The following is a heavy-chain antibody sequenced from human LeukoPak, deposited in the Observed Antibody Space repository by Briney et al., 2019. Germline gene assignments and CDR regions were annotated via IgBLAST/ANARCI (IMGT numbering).Heavy chain of an antibody. D-gene: IGHD6-19*01. CDR2: IYHAGST. V-gene: IGHV4-4*02. CDR3: ARSAAVTGQFDF. CDR1: GASISSSNW. J-gene: IGHJ4*02. Sequence: SGTLSLTCTVSGASISSSNWWTWVRQPPGEALEWIGEIYHAGSTKYNPSLRSRLTISVDKSKNSFSLSLTSVTAADTAFYYCARSAAVTGQFDFWGPGTLVTVSS.